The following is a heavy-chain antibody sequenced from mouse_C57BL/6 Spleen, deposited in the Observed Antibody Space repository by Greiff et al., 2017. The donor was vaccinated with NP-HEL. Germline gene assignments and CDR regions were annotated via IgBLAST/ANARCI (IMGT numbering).Heavy chain of an antibody. D-gene: IGHD2-12*01. J-gene: IGHJ2*01. CDR2: IDPETGGT. Sequence: QVQLQQSGAELVRPGASVTLSCKASGYTFTDYEMHWVKQTPVHGLEWIGAIDPETGGTAYNQKFKGKAILTADKSSSTAYMELRSLTSEDSAVYYCTREGLYDRDYWGQGTTLTVSS. CDR1: GYTFTDYE. V-gene: IGHV1-15*01. CDR3: TREGLYDRDY.